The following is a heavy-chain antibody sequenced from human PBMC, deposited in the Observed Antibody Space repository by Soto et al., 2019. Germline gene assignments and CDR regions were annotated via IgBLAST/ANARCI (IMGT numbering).Heavy chain of an antibody. CDR1: GGSISSYY. D-gene: IGHD6-19*01. CDR3: ASRSAQWLLAAFDI. J-gene: IGHJ3*02. CDR2: IYYSGST. V-gene: IGHV4-59*01. Sequence: PSETLSLTCTVSGGSISSYYWSWIRQPPGKGLEWIGYIYYSGSTNYNPSLKSRVTISVDTSKNQFSLKLSSVTAAGTAVYYCASRSAQWLLAAFDIWGQGTMVTVS.